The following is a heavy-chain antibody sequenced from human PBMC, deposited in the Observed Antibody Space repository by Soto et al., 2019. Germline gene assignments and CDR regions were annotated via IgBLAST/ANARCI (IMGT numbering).Heavy chain of an antibody. CDR3: AGGKPTFITIFGVFHMPHRFDY. D-gene: IGHD3-3*01. Sequence: SETLSLTCTVYCGSYSGYCWSWIRQPPGKGLEWIGEINHSGSTNYNPSTKSRVTISVDTSKNQFSLKLSSVTATDTAVYYCAGGKPTFITIFGVFHMPHRFDYWGLGNPVTV. CDR2: INHSGST. V-gene: IGHV4-34*01. CDR1: CGSYSGYC. J-gene: IGHJ4*01.